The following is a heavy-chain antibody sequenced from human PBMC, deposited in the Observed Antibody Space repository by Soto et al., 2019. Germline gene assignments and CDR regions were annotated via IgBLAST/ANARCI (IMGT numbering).Heavy chain of an antibody. D-gene: IGHD3-3*01. CDR2: MNPNSGNT. CDR1: GYTFTSYD. J-gene: IGHJ5*02. Sequence: VQLVQSGAEVKKPGASVKVSCKASGYTFTSYDINWVRQATGQGLEGMGWMNPNSGNTGYAQKFQGRVTMTRNNSISTAYMVLSSLRSEDTAVYYCGRGLMGYDFWNGYYRGGFDPWGQGTLVTVSS. CDR3: GRGLMGYDFWNGYYRGGFDP. V-gene: IGHV1-8*01.